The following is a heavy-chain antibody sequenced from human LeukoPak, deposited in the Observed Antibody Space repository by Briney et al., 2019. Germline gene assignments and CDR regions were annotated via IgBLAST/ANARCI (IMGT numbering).Heavy chain of an antibody. CDR1: GFTLSSYW. CDR2: IKYDGSEK. V-gene: IGHV3-7*01. D-gene: IGHD6-13*01. J-gene: IGHJ4*02. Sequence: GGSLRLSCAASGFTLSSYWMSWVRQAPGKGLEWVANIKYDGSEKDYVNSVKGRFTISRDNAKNSLYLQMNSLRAEDTAVYYCARDIAPAGLFFDYWGQGTLVTVSS. CDR3: ARDIAPAGLFFDY.